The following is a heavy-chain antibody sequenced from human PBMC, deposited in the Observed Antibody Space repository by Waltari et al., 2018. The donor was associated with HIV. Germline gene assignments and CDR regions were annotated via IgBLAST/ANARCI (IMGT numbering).Heavy chain of an antibody. D-gene: IGHD3-22*01. CDR3: ARGGDHYDSIDY. CDR1: GYSFVFSW. CDR2: IYPGDSDT. Sequence: GESLKISCQAFGYSFVFSWIGWVRQMPGKGLEWVGIIYPGDSDTRYSPSFQGQVTISADKSISTAYLQWSSLKASDTAMYYCARGGDHYDSIDYWGQGTLVTVSS. J-gene: IGHJ4*02. V-gene: IGHV5-51*03.